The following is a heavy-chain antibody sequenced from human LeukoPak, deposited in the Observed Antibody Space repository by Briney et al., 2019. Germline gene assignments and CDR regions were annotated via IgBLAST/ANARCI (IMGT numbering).Heavy chain of an antibody. Sequence: GSLRLSCEASGFTFSNVWMNWVRQPPGKGLEWIGEISHSGSTGYNPSLKSRVTISVDKSKNHFSLKLSSVTAADTAVYYCARNMVGETTFDYWGQGTLVTVSS. V-gene: IGHV4-4*02. CDR2: ISHSGST. J-gene: IGHJ4*02. CDR3: ARNMVGETTFDY. D-gene: IGHD2/OR15-2a*01. CDR1: GFTFSNVW.